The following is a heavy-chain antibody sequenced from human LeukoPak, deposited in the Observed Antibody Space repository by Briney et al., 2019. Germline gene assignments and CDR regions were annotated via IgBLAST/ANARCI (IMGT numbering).Heavy chain of an antibody. J-gene: IGHJ3*01. V-gene: IGHV4-34*01. D-gene: IGHD4-17*01. CDR1: GFTFSSYA. CDR2: IRHGGVT. Sequence: GSLRLSCAASGFTFSSYAINWIRQSPGEGLEWLGQIRHGGVTTYNPSLMGRVTISVDTSNNQFSLILTSVTAADTAVYYCARGPHFYGDYIRSFPDAFHLWGRGTVVSISS. CDR3: ARGPHFYGDYIRSFPDAFHL.